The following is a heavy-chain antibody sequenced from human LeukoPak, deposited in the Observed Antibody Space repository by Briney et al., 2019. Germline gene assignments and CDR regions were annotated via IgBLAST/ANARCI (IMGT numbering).Heavy chain of an antibody. Sequence: ASVKVSCKASGYTFTGYYMHWVRQAPGQGLEWMGWINPNSGGTNYAQKFQGRVTMTRDTSISTAYMELSRLRSDDTAVYYCAGFIRDDSSGLTFDYWGQGTLVTVSS. CDR2: INPNSGGT. J-gene: IGHJ4*02. D-gene: IGHD3-22*01. CDR1: GYTFTGYY. V-gene: IGHV1-2*02. CDR3: AGFIRDDSSGLTFDY.